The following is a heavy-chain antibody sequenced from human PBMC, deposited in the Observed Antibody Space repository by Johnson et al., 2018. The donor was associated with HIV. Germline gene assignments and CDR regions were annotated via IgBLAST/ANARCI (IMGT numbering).Heavy chain of an antibody. D-gene: IGHD4-23*01. V-gene: IGHV3-30-3*01. Sequence: VQLVESGGGVVQPGRSLRLSCAASGFTFTTYAMHWVRQAPGKGLAWVAVISYDGVTKYYADSVKGRFTISRDNSKNTVYLQMNSLRPEDTAVYYCARGHGGPNPYDVFYIWGQGTMVTVSS. CDR2: ISYDGVTK. CDR1: GFTFTTYA. J-gene: IGHJ3*02. CDR3: ARGHGGPNPYDVFYI.